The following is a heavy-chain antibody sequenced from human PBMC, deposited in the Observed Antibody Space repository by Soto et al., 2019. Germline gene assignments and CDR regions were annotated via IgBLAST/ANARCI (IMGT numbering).Heavy chain of an antibody. CDR1: GFTFSSYA. J-gene: IGHJ4*02. Sequence: EVQLLESGGGLVQPGGSLRLSCATSGFTFSSYAMSWVRQPPGKGLEWVSVISGSGGSTYYADSVKGRFTISRDNSKNTLYLKMNSLRAEDTAVYYCAKERYYDSSGYYGYWGQGTLVTVSS. CDR2: ISGSGGST. D-gene: IGHD3-22*01. V-gene: IGHV3-23*01. CDR3: AKERYYDSSGYYGY.